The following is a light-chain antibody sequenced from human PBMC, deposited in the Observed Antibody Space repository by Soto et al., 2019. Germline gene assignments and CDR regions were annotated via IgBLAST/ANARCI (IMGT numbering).Light chain of an antibody. CDR1: QSISRW. V-gene: IGKV1-5*01. CDR2: GAS. CDR3: QQYQSYST. J-gene: IGKJ1*01. Sequence: QMTPSASTLSTSLANRFFTTCRASQSISRWLAWYQQKPGQAPKLLIYGASSLESGVPSRFSGSGSGTEFTLTISGLKPDDFATYYCQQYQSYSTFGQGTKVDIK.